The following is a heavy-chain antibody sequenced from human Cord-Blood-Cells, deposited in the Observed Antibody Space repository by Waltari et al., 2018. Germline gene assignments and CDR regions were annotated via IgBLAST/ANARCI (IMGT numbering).Heavy chain of an antibody. D-gene: IGHD6-13*01. CDR3: ATAPSSPYSSSWVYFDY. CDR1: GYTLTELS. V-gene: IGHV1-24*01. J-gene: IGHJ4*02. Sequence: QVQLVQSGAEVKKPGASVKVSCKVSGYTLTELSMHWVRQAPGKGLEWMGGFDPEDGVTIYAQKFQGRVTMTEDTSTDTAYMELSSLRSEDTAVYYCATAPSSPYSSSWVYFDYWGQGTLVTVSS. CDR2: FDPEDGVT.